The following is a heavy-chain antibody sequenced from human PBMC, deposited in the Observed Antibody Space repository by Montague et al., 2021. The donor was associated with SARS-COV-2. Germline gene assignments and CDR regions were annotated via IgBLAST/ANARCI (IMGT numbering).Heavy chain of an antibody. Sequence: TLSLTCTVSGGSISSGDYYWSWIRQPPGKGLEWIGYIYYSGSTYYNPSLKSRVTISVDTSRNQFSLKLSSVTAADTAVYYCARFPYYYDNWFAPWGQGTLVTVSS. CDR3: ARFPYYYDNWFAP. CDR1: GGSISSGDYY. V-gene: IGHV4-30-4*08. CDR2: IYYSGST. D-gene: IGHD3-22*01. J-gene: IGHJ5*02.